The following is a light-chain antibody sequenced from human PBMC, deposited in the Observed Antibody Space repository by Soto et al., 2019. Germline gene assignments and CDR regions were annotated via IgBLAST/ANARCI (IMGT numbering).Light chain of an antibody. Sequence: EIVLTQSPGTLSLSPGERATLSCRASQSVTSSYLAWYQQKPGQAPRLLIYGTSSRATGTPDKFSGSGSGTDFTLTISRVEPDDSAVYYCQQYDKSPPWTFGQGTKVDIK. J-gene: IGKJ1*01. CDR3: QQYDKSPPWT. CDR1: QSVTSSY. CDR2: GTS. V-gene: IGKV3-20*01.